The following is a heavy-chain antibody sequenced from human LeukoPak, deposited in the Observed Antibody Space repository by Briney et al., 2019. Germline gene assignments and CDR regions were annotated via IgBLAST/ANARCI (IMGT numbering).Heavy chain of an antibody. D-gene: IGHD1-26*01. V-gene: IGHV3-30*18. CDR2: ISNHGRVQ. CDR3: TKGGGQMGATSERCSFDD. CDR1: GFTFSDYG. Sequence: GRSLRLSCAASGFTFSDYGMHWVRQAPGKGLEWVTVISNHGRVQYYADSVKGRFTISRDNSKNTLSLQMNSLRTEDTAVNYSTKGGGQMGATSERCSFDDWGKGALVTVSS. J-gene: IGHJ4*02.